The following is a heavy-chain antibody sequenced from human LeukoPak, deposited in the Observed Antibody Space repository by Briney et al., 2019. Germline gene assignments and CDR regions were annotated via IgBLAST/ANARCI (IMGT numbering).Heavy chain of an antibody. Sequence: GASVKVSCKASGGTFSSYAISWVRQAPGQGLEWMGGIIPIFGTANYAQKFQGRVTITADESTSTAYMELSSLRSEDTAVYYCATGQGGYSCGYPYHYYGMDVWGQGTTVTVSS. CDR3: ATGQGGYSCGYPYHYYGMDV. D-gene: IGHD5-18*01. V-gene: IGHV1-69*01. J-gene: IGHJ6*02. CDR1: GGTFSSYA. CDR2: IIPIFGTA.